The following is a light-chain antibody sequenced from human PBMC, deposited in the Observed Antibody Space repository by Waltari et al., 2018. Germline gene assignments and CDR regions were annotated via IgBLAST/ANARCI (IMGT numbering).Light chain of an antibody. J-gene: IGKJ5*01. V-gene: IGKV3-15*01. CDR2: EAS. CDR3: QQYNHWPPIT. Sequence: EIVMTQSPDTLSVSPGDRATFPCRASQSVSSNLAWYQQKPGQAPRLLIYEASTRATSIPARFRSSGSGTDFTLTISSLQSEDSAVYYCQQYNHWPPITFGQGTRLEIK. CDR1: QSVSSN.